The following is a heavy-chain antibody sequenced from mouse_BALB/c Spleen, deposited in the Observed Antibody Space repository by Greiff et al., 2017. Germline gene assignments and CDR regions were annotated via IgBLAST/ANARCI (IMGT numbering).Heavy chain of an antibody. Sequence: EVKVVESGGGLVQPGGSRKLSCAASGFTFSSFGMHWVRQAPEKGLEWVAYISSGSSTIYYADTVKGRFTISRDNPKNTLFLQMTSLRSEDTAMYYCALFTTATGYAMDYWGQGTSVTVSS. CDR2: ISSGSSTI. V-gene: IGHV5-17*02. CDR3: ALFTTATGYAMDY. J-gene: IGHJ4*01. D-gene: IGHD1-2*01. CDR1: GFTFSSFG.